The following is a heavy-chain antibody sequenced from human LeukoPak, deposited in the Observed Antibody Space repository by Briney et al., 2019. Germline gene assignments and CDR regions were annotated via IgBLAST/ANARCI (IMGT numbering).Heavy chain of an antibody. Sequence: GGSLRLSCAASGFTFSSYSMKWVRQAPGKGLEWVSSISSSSSYIYYADSVKGRFTISRDNAKNSLYLQMNSLRAEDTAVYYCARVTLVRGVYDAFDIWGRGTMVTVSS. J-gene: IGHJ3*02. D-gene: IGHD3-10*01. V-gene: IGHV3-21*01. CDR2: ISSSSSYI. CDR1: GFTFSSYS. CDR3: ARVTLVRGVYDAFDI.